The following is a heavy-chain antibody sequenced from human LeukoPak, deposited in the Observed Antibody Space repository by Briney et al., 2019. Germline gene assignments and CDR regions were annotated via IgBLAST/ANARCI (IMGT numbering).Heavy chain of an antibody. CDR1: GGSISSYY. CDR3: ARDGYGQYNWFDP. J-gene: IGHJ5*02. V-gene: IGHV4-59*01. D-gene: IGHD5-18*01. CDR2: IYYIGST. Sequence: SETLSLTCTVSGGSISSYYWSWIRQPPGKGLEWIGYIYYIGSTNYNPSLKSRVTISVDTSKNQFSLKLSSVTAADTAVYYCARDGYGQYNWFDPWGQGTLVTVSS.